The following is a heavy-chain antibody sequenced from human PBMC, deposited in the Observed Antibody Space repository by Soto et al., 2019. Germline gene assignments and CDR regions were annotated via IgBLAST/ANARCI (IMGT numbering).Heavy chain of an antibody. Sequence: SVKVSCKASRGTFSSYAISWVRQAPGQGLEWMGGIIPIFGTANYAQKFQGRVTITADESTSTAYMELSSLRSEDTAVYYCARGGKHLVAGPSLPYYYYYGMDVWGQGTTVPVSS. J-gene: IGHJ6*02. D-gene: IGHD6-19*01. CDR2: IIPIFGTA. CDR1: RGTFSSYA. V-gene: IGHV1-69*13. CDR3: ARGGKHLVAGPSLPYYYYYGMDV.